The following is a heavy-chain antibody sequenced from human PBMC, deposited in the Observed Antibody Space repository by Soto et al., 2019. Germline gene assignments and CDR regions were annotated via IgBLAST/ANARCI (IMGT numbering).Heavy chain of an antibody. V-gene: IGHV4-34*01. D-gene: IGHD2-15*01. Sequence: QVQLQQWGAGLLKPSETLSLTCAVYGGSFSGYYWSWIRQPPGKGLEWIGEINHSGSTNYNPSLKGRVTRSVGTSKNQFSLKLSSVTAADTAVYYCARGGGQLGYCSGGSCFLDRGFDYWGQGTLVTVSS. CDR1: GGSFSGYY. CDR3: ARGGGQLGYCSGGSCFLDRGFDY. CDR2: INHSGST. J-gene: IGHJ4*02.